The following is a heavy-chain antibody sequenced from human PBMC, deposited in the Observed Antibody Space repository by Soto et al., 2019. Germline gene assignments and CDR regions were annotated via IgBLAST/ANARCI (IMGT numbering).Heavy chain of an antibody. CDR3: AKTGGNSGWPGGTYYFDL. CDR2: SIDTKGNT. Sequence: EEQLLESGGGLVQPGGSLRLSCAASGFTFSSYAMSWVRQGPGKGLEWVSSIDTKGNTDYVDSVKGRFTISRDNSRDTLYLQMNSLRAEDAALYYCAKTGGNSGWPGGTYYFDLWGQGTRVTVSS. J-gene: IGHJ4*02. D-gene: IGHD6-19*01. CDR1: GFTFSSYA. V-gene: IGHV3-23*01.